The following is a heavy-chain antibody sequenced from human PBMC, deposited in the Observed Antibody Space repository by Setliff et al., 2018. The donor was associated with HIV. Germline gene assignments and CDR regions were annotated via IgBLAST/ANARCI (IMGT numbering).Heavy chain of an antibody. CDR3: ARRSGWSLDY. V-gene: IGHV4-34*12. Sequence: SETLSLTCAVYGGSFSGYYWSWIRQPPGKGLEWIGEIIHSGSTNYNPSLKSRVTISVDTSKNQFSLKLRSVTAADTAVYYCARRSGWSLDYWGQGTLVTVSS. D-gene: IGHD6-19*01. CDR1: GGSFSGYY. CDR2: IIHSGST. J-gene: IGHJ4*02.